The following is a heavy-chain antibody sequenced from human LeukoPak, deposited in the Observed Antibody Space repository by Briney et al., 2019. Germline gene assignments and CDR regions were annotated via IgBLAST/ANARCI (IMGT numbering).Heavy chain of an antibody. CDR1: GFTVSSNY. J-gene: IGHJ6*03. CDR3: ATSAWSPHYYYMGV. CDR2: IYSGGST. D-gene: IGHD6-19*01. Sequence: GGSLRLSCAASGFTVSSNYMSWVRQAPGKGLEWVSVIYSGGSTYYADSVKGRFTISRDNSKNTLYLQMNTLRAEDTAVYYCATSAWSPHYYYMGVWGKGTTATVSS. V-gene: IGHV3-53*01.